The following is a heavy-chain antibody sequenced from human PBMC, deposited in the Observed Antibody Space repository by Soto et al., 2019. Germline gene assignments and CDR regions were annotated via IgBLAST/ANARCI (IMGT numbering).Heavy chain of an antibody. CDR3: GTVGRLGSTGASTYGMDV. CDR2: VDSADGET. V-gene: IGHV1-69-2*01. J-gene: IGHJ6*02. CDR1: GYTFTDYY. D-gene: IGHD1-26*01. Sequence: EVQLVQSGAGVKKPGATVKLSCKVSGYTFTDYYVHWVQQAPGKGLEWMGLVDSADGETIYAEKFQGRVTMTADTSTDTAYMELTSLRSEDAAVYYCGTVGRLGSTGASTYGMDVWGQGTTVTVSS.